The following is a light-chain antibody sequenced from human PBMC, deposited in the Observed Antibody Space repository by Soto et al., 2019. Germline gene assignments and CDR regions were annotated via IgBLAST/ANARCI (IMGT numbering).Light chain of an antibody. CDR3: SSYTSSGTWV. CDR2: QVS. CDR1: SRDVGSYNR. Sequence: QSALTQPPSVSGSPGQSVTISCTGTSRDVGSYNRVSWYQQPPGTAPKLMICQVSNRPSGVPDRFSRSKSGNTASPTISGLQAEDEADYYCSSYTSSGTWVFGGGTKLTVL. J-gene: IGLJ3*02. V-gene: IGLV2-18*02.